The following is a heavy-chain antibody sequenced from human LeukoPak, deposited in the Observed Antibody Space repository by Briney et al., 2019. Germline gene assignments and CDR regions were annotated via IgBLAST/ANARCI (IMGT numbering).Heavy chain of an antibody. CDR3: ARYTYSSSWYPNWFDP. D-gene: IGHD6-13*01. J-gene: IGHJ5*02. CDR2: INHSGST. Sequence: PSETLSLTCAVYGGSFSGYYWSWIRQPPGEGLEWIGEINHSGSTNYNPSLKSRVTISVDTSKNQFSLKLSSVTAADTAVYYCARYTYSSSWYPNWFDPWGQGTLVTVSS. CDR1: GGSFSGYY. V-gene: IGHV4-34*01.